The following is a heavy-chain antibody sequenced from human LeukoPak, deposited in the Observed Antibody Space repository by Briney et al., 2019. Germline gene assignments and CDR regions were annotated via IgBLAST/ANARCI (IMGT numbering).Heavy chain of an antibody. D-gene: IGHD3-22*01. CDR1: GGSISSYY. J-gene: IGHJ4*02. CDR3: ARVTGYMIEDYFDY. CDR2: IYTSGST. Sequence: AETLSLTCTVSGGSISSYYWSWIRQPADKGLEWIGRIYTSGSTNYNPSLKSRVTISVDTSKNQFSLKLSSVTAADTAVYYCARVTGYMIEDYFDYWGQGTLVTVSS. V-gene: IGHV4-4*07.